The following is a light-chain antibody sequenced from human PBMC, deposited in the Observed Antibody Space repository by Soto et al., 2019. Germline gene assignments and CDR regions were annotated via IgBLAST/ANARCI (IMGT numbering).Light chain of an antibody. CDR3: CSYAGRSTWV. V-gene: IGLV2-23*01. Sequence: QSVLTQPASVSGSPGQSITISCTGTSSDVGSFNLVSWYQQHPGIAPKLIIYEGSKRPSGVSDRFSGSKSGNTASLTISGLQAEDEADFYCCSYAGRSTWVFGGGTKVTVL. J-gene: IGLJ3*02. CDR2: EGS. CDR1: SSDVGSFNL.